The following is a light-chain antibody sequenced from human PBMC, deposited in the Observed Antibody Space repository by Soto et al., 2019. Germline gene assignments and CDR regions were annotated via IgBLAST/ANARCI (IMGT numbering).Light chain of an antibody. Sequence: EIVMTHSPATLSVSPGEIATLSFRAIQSVSSNLAWYQQKPGQAPRLLIFGASSRATGIPARFSGSGSGTEFNLTISSLQSEDFAVYFCQQYDDWLRLTFGGGTKVDIK. J-gene: IGKJ4*01. CDR1: QSVSSN. CDR3: QQYDDWLRLT. CDR2: GAS. V-gene: IGKV3D-15*01.